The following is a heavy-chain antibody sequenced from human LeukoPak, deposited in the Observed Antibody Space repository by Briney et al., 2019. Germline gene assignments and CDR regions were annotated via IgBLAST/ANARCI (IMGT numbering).Heavy chain of an antibody. CDR1: GGSISSSSYY. V-gene: IGHV4-39*07. J-gene: IGHJ4*02. Sequence: PSETLSLTCTVSGGSISSSSYYWGWIRQPPGKGLEWIGSIYYSGSTYYNPSLKSRVTISVDTSKNQFSLKLSSVTAADTAVYYCAREIPLYYYDSSGYSGFDYWGQGTLVTVSS. D-gene: IGHD3-22*01. CDR3: AREIPLYYYDSSGYSGFDY. CDR2: IYYSGST.